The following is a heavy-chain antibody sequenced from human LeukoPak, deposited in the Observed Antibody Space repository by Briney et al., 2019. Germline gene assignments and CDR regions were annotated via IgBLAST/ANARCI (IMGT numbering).Heavy chain of an antibody. D-gene: IGHD2-15*01. V-gene: IGHV3-23*01. CDR1: GFTFSNHA. J-gene: IGHJ4*02. CDR3: AKTSVGEGRIIGSGYFDN. Sequence: GGSLTLSCAASGFTFSNHAMNWVRQAPGKGLEWVSIISGSGTVTYYADSVKGRFTISRDNSKNTLYLQMNSLRAEDTAVYYCAKTSVGEGRIIGSGYFDNWGQGTLVSVSS. CDR2: ISGSGTVT.